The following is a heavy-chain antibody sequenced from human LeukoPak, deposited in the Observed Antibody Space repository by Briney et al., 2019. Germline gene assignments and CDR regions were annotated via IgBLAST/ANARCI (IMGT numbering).Heavy chain of an antibody. V-gene: IGHV3-21*01. J-gene: IGHJ3*02. CDR2: ISSSSSYI. D-gene: IGHD1-1*01. Sequence: GGSLRLSCAASGFTFSSYSMIWVRQAPGKGLEGVSSISSSSSYIYYADSVKGRFTSSRDNAPNPLYLQMNSLSAHDMAVYYCARGNECMADALHIWGNGTMVTVSS. CDR3: ARGNECMADALHI. CDR1: GFTFSSYS.